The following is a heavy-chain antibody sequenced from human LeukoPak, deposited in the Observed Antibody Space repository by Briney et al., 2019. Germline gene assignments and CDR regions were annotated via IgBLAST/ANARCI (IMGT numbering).Heavy chain of an antibody. Sequence: GGSLRLSCAASGFTFSSYAMSWVRQAPGKGLQWVANIKTDGSEKYYVDSVKGRFTISRDNAKNSLYLQMNSLRAEDTAVYYCATYSSLNRREFQYWGQGTLLTVSS. D-gene: IGHD3-22*01. CDR3: ATYSSLNRREFQY. J-gene: IGHJ1*01. V-gene: IGHV3-7*01. CDR1: GFTFSSYA. CDR2: IKTDGSEK.